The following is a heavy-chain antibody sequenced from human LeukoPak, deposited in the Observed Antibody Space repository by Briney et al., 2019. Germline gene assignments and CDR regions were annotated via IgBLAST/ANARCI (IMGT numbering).Heavy chain of an antibody. CDR1: GFTVSSNY. Sequence: GGSLRLSCAASGFTVSSNYMSWVRQAPGKGLEWVSVIYSGGSTYYADSVKGRFTISRDNVENSLYLQMDSLRAEDAAVYYCSTALNNWGQGTLVTVPS. V-gene: IGHV3-53*01. D-gene: IGHD2-15*01. J-gene: IGHJ4*02. CDR2: IYSGGST. CDR3: STALNN.